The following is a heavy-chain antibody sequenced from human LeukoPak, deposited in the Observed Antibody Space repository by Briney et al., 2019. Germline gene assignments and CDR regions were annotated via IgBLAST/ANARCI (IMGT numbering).Heavy chain of an antibody. CDR3: ASGYSYGYGLDY. CDR2: IYYSGST. CDR1: GGSISSSSYY. D-gene: IGHD5-18*01. J-gene: IGHJ4*02. Sequence: SETLSLTCTVSGGSISSSSYYWVWIRQPPGKGLEWIGYIYYSGSTYYNPSLKSRVTISVDTSKNQFSLKLSSVTAADTAVYYCASGYSYGYGLDYWGQGTLVTVSS. V-gene: IGHV4-30-4*08.